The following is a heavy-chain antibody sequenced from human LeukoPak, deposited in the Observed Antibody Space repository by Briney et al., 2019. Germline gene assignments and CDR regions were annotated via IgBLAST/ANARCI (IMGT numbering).Heavy chain of an antibody. CDR3: ARDSPYGTAGY. D-gene: IGHD2-8*02. V-gene: IGHV3-64*01. CDR2: ISSNGGST. CDR1: GFTFSSYA. J-gene: IGHJ4*02. Sequence: GGSLRLSCAASGFTFSSYAMHWVRQAPGKGLEYVSAISSNGGSTYYANSVKGRFTISRDNTKNSLYLQMNSLRAEDTAVYYCARDSPYGTAGYWGQGTLVTVSS.